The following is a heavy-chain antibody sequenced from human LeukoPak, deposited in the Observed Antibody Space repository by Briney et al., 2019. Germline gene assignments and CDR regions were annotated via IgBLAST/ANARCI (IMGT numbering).Heavy chain of an antibody. D-gene: IGHD6-13*01. CDR3: ARVLGCSRTTNWCDP. CDR2: ITPILGTT. Sequence: GASVKVSCKASGGTFSSYSISWVRQAPGEGLEWMGGITPILGTTKYAQKFLGRVTITADKSTSTAYMELSSLTSDDTAIYYCARVLGCSRTTNWCDPWGQGTLVTVSS. V-gene: IGHV1-69*10. CDR1: GGTFSSYS. J-gene: IGHJ5*02.